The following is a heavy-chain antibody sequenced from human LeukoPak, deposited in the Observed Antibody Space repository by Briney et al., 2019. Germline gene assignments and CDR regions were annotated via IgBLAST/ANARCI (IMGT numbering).Heavy chain of an antibody. V-gene: IGHV4-39*07. CDR3: ARVVGYSYGWTVTPSWFDP. D-gene: IGHD5-18*01. J-gene: IGHJ5*02. CDR2: IYYSGST. Sequence: SETLSLTCTVSGGSISSSSYYWGWIRQPPGKGLEWIGSIYYSGSTYYNPSLKSRVTISVDTSKNQFSLKLSSVTAADTAVYYCARVVGYSYGWTVTPSWFDPWGQGTLVTVSS. CDR1: GGSISSSSYY.